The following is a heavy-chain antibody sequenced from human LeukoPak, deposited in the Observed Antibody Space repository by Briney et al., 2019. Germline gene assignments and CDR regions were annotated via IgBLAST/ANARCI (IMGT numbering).Heavy chain of an antibody. CDR1: GFTFSSYA. D-gene: IGHD1-7*01. J-gene: IGHJ4*02. V-gene: IGHV3-30-3*01. CDR2: ISYDGSNK. CDR3: ARDKWGELLDY. Sequence: GGSLRLTCAASGFTFSSYAMHWVRQAPGKGLAWVAVISYDGSNKYYTDSLKGRFTISRDNSKNTLYLQMNSQRAEDTAVYYCARDKWGELLDYWGQGTLVTVSS.